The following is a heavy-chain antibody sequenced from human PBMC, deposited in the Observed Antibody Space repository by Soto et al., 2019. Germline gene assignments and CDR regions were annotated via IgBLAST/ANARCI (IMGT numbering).Heavy chain of an antibody. CDR2: MNPNSGNT. Sequence: GASVKVSCKASGYTFTSYDINWVRQATGQGLEWMGWMNPNSGNTGYAQKFQGRVTMTRNTSISTAYMELGSLRSEDTAVYYCARNGWTYYDFWSGYTDAFDIWGQGTMVTVSS. CDR3: ARNGWTYYDFWSGYTDAFDI. D-gene: IGHD3-3*01. J-gene: IGHJ3*02. CDR1: GYTFTSYD. V-gene: IGHV1-8*01.